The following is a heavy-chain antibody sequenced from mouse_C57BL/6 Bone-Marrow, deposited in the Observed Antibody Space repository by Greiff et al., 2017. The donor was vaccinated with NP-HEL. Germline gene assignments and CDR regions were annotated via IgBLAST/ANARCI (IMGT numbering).Heavy chain of an antibody. J-gene: IGHJ2*01. CDR3: ARALLRYRCY. Sequence: VQLQQSGPELVKPGASVKISCKASGYAFSSSWMNWVKQRPGKGLEWIGRIYPGDGDTNYNGKFKGKATLTADKSSSTAYMQLSSLTSEDSAVYFCARALLRYRCYWGQGTTLTVSS. CDR2: IYPGDGDT. V-gene: IGHV1-82*01. D-gene: IGHD1-1*01. CDR1: GYAFSSSW.